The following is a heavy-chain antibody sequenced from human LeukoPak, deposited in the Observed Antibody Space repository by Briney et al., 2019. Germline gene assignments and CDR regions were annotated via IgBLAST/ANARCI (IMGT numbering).Heavy chain of an antibody. CDR1: GFTFTSYW. J-gene: IGHJ4*02. V-gene: IGHV3-7*03. CDR2: IKQDGSEK. CDR3: ARAPKWLVFAY. Sequence: GGSLRLSCAASGFTFTSYWMSWVRQAPGKGLEWVANIKQDGSEKYYVDSVKGRFTISRDNAKNSLYLQIDSLRAEDTAVYYCARAPKWLVFAYGAQEPLLTVSS. D-gene: IGHD6-19*01.